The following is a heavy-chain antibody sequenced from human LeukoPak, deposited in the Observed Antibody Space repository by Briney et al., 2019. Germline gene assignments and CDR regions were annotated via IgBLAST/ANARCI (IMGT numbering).Heavy chain of an antibody. CDR3: AHRRADYGRFDP. CDR1: GFSLSTSGVG. J-gene: IGHJ5*02. D-gene: IGHD4-17*01. CDR2: IYWDDDK. Sequence: SGPTLVKPTQTLTLTCTFSGFSLSTSGVGVGWIRQPPGKALEWLALIYWDDDKRYSQSLKSRLTITKDTSKNQVVLTMTNMDPVDTGTYYCAHRRADYGRFDPWGQGTLVTVSS. V-gene: IGHV2-5*02.